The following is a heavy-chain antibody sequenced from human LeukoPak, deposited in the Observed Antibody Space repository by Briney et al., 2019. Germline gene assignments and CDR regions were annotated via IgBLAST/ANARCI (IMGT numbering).Heavy chain of an antibody. CDR3: ARLDDSSGYFH. CDR2: IYYSGST. D-gene: IGHD3-22*01. CDR1: GGSITSSIYY. V-gene: IGHV4-39*01. Sequence: PSETLSLTCTVSGGSITSSIYYWGWIRQAPGKGPEWIGSIYYSGSTHYNPSLKSRVTISVDTSKNQFSLKLSSVTAADTAVYYCARLDDSSGYFHWGQGTLVTVSS. J-gene: IGHJ4*02.